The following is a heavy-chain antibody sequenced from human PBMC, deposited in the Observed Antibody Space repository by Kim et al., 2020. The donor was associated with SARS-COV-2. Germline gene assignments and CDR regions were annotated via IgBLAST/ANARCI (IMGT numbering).Heavy chain of an antibody. CDR2: ISSSSSYI. J-gene: IGHJ4*02. D-gene: IGHD6-13*01. CDR1: GFTFSSYS. CDR3: ATPSIIAAAGPFDY. V-gene: IGHV3-21*01. Sequence: GGSLRLSCAASGFTFSSYSMNWVRQAPGKGLEWVSSISSSSSYIYYADSVKGRFTISRDNAKNSLYLQMNSLRAEDTAVYYCATPSIIAAAGPFDYWGQGTLVTVSS.